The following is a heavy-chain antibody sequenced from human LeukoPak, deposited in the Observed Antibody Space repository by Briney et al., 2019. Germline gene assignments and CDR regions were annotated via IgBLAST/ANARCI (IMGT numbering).Heavy chain of an antibody. CDR2: ISSSGSTI. Sequence: GGSLRLSCEASGFTFSSYAMNWVRQAPGKGLEWVSYISSSGSTIYYADSVKGRFTISRDNAKNSLYLQMNSLRAEDTAVYYCARVGGRGGLPFDYWGQGTLVTVSS. D-gene: IGHD2-21*02. CDR3: ARVGGRGGLPFDY. CDR1: GFTFSSYA. J-gene: IGHJ4*02. V-gene: IGHV3-48*03.